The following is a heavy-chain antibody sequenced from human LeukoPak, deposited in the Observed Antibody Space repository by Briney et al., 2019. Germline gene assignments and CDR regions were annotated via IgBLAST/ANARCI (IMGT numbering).Heavy chain of an antibody. CDR1: GYTFTSYG. CDR3: ARASPIRAEYFQH. J-gene: IGHJ1*01. CDR2: ISAYSGST. Sequence: ASVKVSCKASGYTFTSYGISWVRQAPGHGLEWMGWISAYSGSTNYAQKLQGRVTMTTDTSTSTAYMELRSLRSDDTAVYYCARASPIRAEYFQHWGQGTLVTVSS. V-gene: IGHV1-18*01.